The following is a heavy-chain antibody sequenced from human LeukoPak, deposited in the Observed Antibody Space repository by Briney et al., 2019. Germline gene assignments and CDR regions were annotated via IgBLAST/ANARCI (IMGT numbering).Heavy chain of an antibody. V-gene: IGHV3-20*04. Sequence: GGSLRLSCAASGFTFNDYGMSWVRQAPGKGLEWVSGINWNGGSTDYADSVRGGITISRENAKNSLYLQMNSLRAEDTALYYCAKGDHYYGSGSYLDYWGQGTLVTVSS. D-gene: IGHD3-10*01. CDR1: GFTFNDYG. CDR3: AKGDHYYGSGSYLDY. CDR2: INWNGGST. J-gene: IGHJ4*02.